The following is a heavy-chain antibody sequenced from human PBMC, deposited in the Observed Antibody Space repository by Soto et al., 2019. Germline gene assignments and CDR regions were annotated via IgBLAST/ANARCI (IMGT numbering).Heavy chain of an antibody. CDR2: INDSGST. D-gene: IGHD6-13*01. J-gene: IGHJ5*02. CDR1: GGSFSGYY. CDR3: ASRAYSSNWYVGNWFDP. Sequence: PSETLSLTCAVYGGSFSGYYWSWIRQPPGKGLDWIGEINDSGSTNYNPSLKSRVTISVDTSKNQFSLKLSSVTAADTAVYYCASRAYSSNWYVGNWFDPWGQGTLVTVSS. V-gene: IGHV4-34*01.